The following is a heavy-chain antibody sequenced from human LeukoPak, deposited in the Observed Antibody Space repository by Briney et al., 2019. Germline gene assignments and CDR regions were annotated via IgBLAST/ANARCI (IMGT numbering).Heavy chain of an antibody. V-gene: IGHV3-48*02. Sequence: GGSLRLSCAVSGLTFSSFSMNWVRQAPGKGLEWVSYISSTSTNIYYADSVKGRFTVSRDNAKDSLYLQMNSLRDEDTAVYYCARDLISGDYTFDYWGQGALVTVSS. CDR3: ARDLISGDYTFDY. J-gene: IGHJ4*02. CDR2: ISSTSTNI. D-gene: IGHD1-26*01. CDR1: GLTFSSFS.